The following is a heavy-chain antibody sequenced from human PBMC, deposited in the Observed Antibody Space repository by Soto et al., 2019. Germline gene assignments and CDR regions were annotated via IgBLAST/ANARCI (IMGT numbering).Heavy chain of an antibody. CDR3: ARGDTVTGGYGMDV. CDR1: GFTFSDSH. V-gene: IGHV3-11*01. J-gene: IGHJ6*02. Sequence: QVQLVESGGDLVKPGGSLRVSCAASGFTFSDSHMRWIRQAPGKGLEWVSYISSSGSTIYYADSVKGRFTISRDNAKNSRYLQMNRLRAEATAVYYCARGDTVTGGYGMDVWGQVTTVTVSS. D-gene: IGHD4-4*01. CDR2: ISSSGSTI.